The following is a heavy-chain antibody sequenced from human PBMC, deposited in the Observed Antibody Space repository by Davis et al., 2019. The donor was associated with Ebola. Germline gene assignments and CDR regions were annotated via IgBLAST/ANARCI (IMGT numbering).Heavy chain of an antibody. CDR2: INPNSGGT. J-gene: IGHJ4*02. V-gene: IGHV1-2*02. Sequence: ASVKVSCKASGYTFTGYYMHWVRQAPGQGLEWMGWINPNSGGTNYAQKFQGRVTMTRDTSISTAYMELSRLGSDDTAVYYCARDALGYCTNGVCYTEDYWGQGTLVTVSS. D-gene: IGHD2-8*01. CDR3: ARDALGYCTNGVCYTEDY. CDR1: GYTFTGYY.